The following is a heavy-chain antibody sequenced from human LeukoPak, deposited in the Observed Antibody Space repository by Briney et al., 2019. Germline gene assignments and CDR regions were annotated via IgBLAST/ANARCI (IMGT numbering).Heavy chain of an antibody. D-gene: IGHD6-13*01. CDR1: GGSISSYY. CDR3: ARHGAAGTLY. J-gene: IGHJ4*02. CDR2: IYYSGST. Sequence: PSETLSLTCTVSGGSISSYYWSWIRQPPGKGLEWIGYIYYSGSTNYNPSLKSRVTISVDTSKNQFSLKLSSVTAADTAVYYCARHGAAGTLYWGQGTLVTVSS. V-gene: IGHV4-59*08.